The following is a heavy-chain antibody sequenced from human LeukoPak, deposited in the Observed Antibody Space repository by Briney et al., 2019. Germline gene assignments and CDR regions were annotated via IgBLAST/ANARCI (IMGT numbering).Heavy chain of an antibody. V-gene: IGHV1-69*13. CDR2: IIPIFGTA. CDR3: ARDAIEGATSWYNWFDP. D-gene: IGHD1-26*01. CDR1: GGTFSSYA. Sequence: SVKVSCKASGGTFSSYAISWVRQAPGQGLEWMGGIIPIFGTANYAQKFQGRVTITADESTSAAYMELSSLRSEDTAVYYCARDAIEGATSWYNWFDPWGQGTLVTVSS. J-gene: IGHJ5*02.